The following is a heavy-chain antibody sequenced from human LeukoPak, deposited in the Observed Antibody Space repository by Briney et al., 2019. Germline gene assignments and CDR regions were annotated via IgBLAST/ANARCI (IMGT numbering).Heavy chain of an antibody. Sequence: ASETLSLTCTVSGDSISSYYWSWIRQPPGKGLEWLGYIYYSGSTNYNPSLKSRVTISVDTSKNQFSLKLSSVTAADTAVYYCARKTTGTMSPYFDYWGQGTLVTVSS. CDR2: IYYSGST. CDR3: ARKTTGTMSPYFDY. V-gene: IGHV4-59*01. J-gene: IGHJ4*02. CDR1: GDSISSYY. D-gene: IGHD1-1*01.